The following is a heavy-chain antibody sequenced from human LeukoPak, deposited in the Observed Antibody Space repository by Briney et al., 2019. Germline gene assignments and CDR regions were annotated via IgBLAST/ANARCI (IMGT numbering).Heavy chain of an antibody. CDR3: ARGETPNGIPQENWFDP. Sequence: ASVKVSCKASGCTFTIYYMHWVRQAPGQGLEWMGIINPSGGSTSYAQKFQGRVTMTRDTSTSTVYMELSSLRSEDTAVYYCARGETPNGIPQENWFDPWGQGTLVTVSS. V-gene: IGHV1-46*01. CDR1: GCTFTIYY. D-gene: IGHD2-8*01. CDR2: INPSGGST. J-gene: IGHJ5*02.